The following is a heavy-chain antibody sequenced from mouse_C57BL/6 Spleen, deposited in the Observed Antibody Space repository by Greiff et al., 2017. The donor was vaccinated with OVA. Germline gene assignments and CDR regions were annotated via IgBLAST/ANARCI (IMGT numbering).Heavy chain of an antibody. CDR3: AWEAPELDD. Sequence: EVKLVESGGGLVKPGGSLKLSCAASGFTFSDYGMHWVRQAPEKGLEWVAYISSGSSTIYYADTVKGRVTISRDNAKTTLWLQMNRLRSEDADMYYCAWEAPELDDWGPGTTVTVSS. CDR1: GFTFSDYG. V-gene: IGHV5-17*01. J-gene: IGHJ1*01. CDR2: ISSGSSTI.